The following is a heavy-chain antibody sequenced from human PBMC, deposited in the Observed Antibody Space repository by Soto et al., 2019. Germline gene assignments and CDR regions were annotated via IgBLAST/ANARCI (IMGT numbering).Heavy chain of an antibody. V-gene: IGHV3-33*01. J-gene: IGHJ5*02. CDR2: IWYDGSDK. CDR1: GFTFSGFV. CDR3: VRGSYCTTTTCYNLGWFAP. Sequence: PGGSLRLSCATPGFTFSGFVMQWVRQAPGKGLEWVAVIWYDGSDKYYTDSVKGRFTIARDDSKNTLYLQMNNLRVEDTAVYYCVRGSYCTTTTCYNLGWFAPWGQGTLVTVSS. D-gene: IGHD2-2*02.